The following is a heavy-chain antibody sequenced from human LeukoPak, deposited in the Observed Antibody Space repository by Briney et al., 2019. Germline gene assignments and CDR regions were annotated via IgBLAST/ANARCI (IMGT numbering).Heavy chain of an antibody. CDR3: ARGDGYNPTDSADY. D-gene: IGHD5-24*01. J-gene: IGHJ4*02. V-gene: IGHV4-30-4*08. CDR1: GGSISSSSYY. Sequence: SETLSLTCTVSGGSISSSSYYWSWIRQPPGKGLEWIGYIHHSGSTFYKPSLESRVSISVDTPKNQFSLKVNSVTAADTAVYYCARGDGYNPTDSADYWGQGTLVIVSS. CDR2: IHHSGST.